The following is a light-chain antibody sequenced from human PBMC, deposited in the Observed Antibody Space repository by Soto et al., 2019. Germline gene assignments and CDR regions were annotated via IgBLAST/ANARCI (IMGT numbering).Light chain of an antibody. J-gene: IGKJ1*01. CDR1: QSLLHSNGYNY. CDR3: MQRLQSWT. Sequence: DIVMTQSPLSLPVTPGEPASISCRSSQSLLHSNGYNYLDWYLQKPGQSPQLLIYLGSNRASGVPDRFSGSGTGTDFTLKISRVEAEDVGVYYCMQRLQSWTFGQGTKVEIK. V-gene: IGKV2-28*01. CDR2: LGS.